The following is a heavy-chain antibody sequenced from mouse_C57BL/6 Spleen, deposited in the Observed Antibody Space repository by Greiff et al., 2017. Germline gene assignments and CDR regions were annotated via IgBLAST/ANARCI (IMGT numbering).Heavy chain of an antibody. CDR1: GYSFTSYY. J-gene: IGHJ4*01. Sequence: QVQLQQSGPELVKPGASVKISCKASGYSFTSYYIHWVKQRPGQGLEWIGWIDPGSGNTKYNEKFKGKATLTADTSSSTAYMQLSSLTSEDAAVYYGARSECSYGYAMDYWGQGTSLTVSS. V-gene: IGHV1-66*01. CDR2: IDPGSGNT. CDR3: ARSECSYGYAMDY. D-gene: IGHD1-1*01.